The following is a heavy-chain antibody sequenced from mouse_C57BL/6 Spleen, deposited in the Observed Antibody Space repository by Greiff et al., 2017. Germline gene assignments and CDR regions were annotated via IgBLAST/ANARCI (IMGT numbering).Heavy chain of an antibody. CDR1: GYTFTSYW. Sequence: VQLQQPGAELVMPGASVKLSCKASGYTFTSYWMHWVKQRPGQGLEWIGEIDPSDSYTNYNQKFKGKSTLTVDKSSSTAYMQLSSLTSENSAVYYCARVAYGSSYPFAYWGQGTLVTVSA. D-gene: IGHD1-1*01. V-gene: IGHV1-69*01. CDR3: ARVAYGSSYPFAY. CDR2: IDPSDSYT. J-gene: IGHJ3*01.